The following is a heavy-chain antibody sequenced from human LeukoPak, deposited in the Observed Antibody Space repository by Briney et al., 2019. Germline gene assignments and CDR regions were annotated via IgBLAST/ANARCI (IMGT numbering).Heavy chain of an antibody. V-gene: IGHV1-69*05. J-gene: IGHJ3*02. CDR1: GGTFSSYA. Sequence: SVKVSCKASGGTFSSYAISWVRQAPGQGLEWMGGIIPIFGTANYAQKFQGRVTITTDESTSTAYMELSSLRSEDTAVYYCARVFNWNLREAFDIWGQGTMVTVSS. CDR2: IIPIFGTA. D-gene: IGHD1-20*01. CDR3: ARVFNWNLREAFDI.